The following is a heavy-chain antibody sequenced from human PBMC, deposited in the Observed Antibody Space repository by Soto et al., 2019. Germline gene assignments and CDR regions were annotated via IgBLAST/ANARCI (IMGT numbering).Heavy chain of an antibody. J-gene: IGHJ6*02. CDR2: IIPIFGTA. D-gene: IGHD3-10*01. CDR1: GGTFSSYA. Sequence: PSVKVSCKASGGTFSSYAISWVRQAPGQGLEWMGGIIPIFGTANYAQKFQGRVTITADESTSTAYRELSSLRSEDTAVYYCAGGPGFGGARIYYYFNCMGVHGRRTT. CDR3: AGGPGFGGARIYYYFNCMGV. V-gene: IGHV1-69*13.